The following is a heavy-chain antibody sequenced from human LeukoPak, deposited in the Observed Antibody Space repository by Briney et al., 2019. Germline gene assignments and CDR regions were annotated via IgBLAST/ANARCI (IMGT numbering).Heavy chain of an antibody. CDR3: AKDQEGTSDFWSGDFDY. V-gene: IGHV3-30-3*01. CDR1: GFTFSSYA. CDR2: ISYDGSNK. D-gene: IGHD3-3*01. J-gene: IGHJ4*02. Sequence: PGGSLRLSCAASGFTFSSYAMHWVRQAPGKGLEWVAVISYDGSNKYYADSVKGRFTISRDNSKNTLYLQMNSLRAEDTAVHYCAKDQEGTSDFWSGDFDYWGQGTLVTVSS.